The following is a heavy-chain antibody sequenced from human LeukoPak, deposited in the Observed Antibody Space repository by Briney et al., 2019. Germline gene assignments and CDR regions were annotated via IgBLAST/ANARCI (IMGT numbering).Heavy chain of an antibody. CDR2: IYSGGST. D-gene: IGHD6-19*01. J-gene: IGHJ4*02. V-gene: IGHV3-53*01. CDR1: GFTVSNDY. CDR3: AKGISGSFDY. Sequence: GSLRLSCAASGFTVSNDYMSWVRQAPVKGLEWVSVIYSGGSTYYANSVKGRFTMSRDNSKNTPYLQMNSLRAEDTAVYYCAKGISGSFDYWGQGTLVTVSS.